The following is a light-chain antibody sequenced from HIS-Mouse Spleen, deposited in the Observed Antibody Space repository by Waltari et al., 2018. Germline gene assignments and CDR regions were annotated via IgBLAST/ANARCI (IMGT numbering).Light chain of an antibody. CDR2: DVS. CDR3: CSYAGSYTWV. V-gene: IGLV2-11*01. Sequence: QSALTQPRSVSGSPGQSVTISCTGTSSDVGGYNYVPWYQQHPGKAPKLMIYDVSKRPSGVPDRFSGSKSGNTASLTISGLQAEDEADYYCCSYAGSYTWVFGGGTKLTAL. CDR1: SSDVGGYNY. J-gene: IGLJ3*02.